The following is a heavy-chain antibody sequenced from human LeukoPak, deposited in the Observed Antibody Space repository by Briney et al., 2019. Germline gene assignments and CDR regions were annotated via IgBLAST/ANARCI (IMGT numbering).Heavy chain of an antibody. D-gene: IGHD3-22*01. CDR3: ARLGDSSGNSAFDI. CDR1: GGSISSYY. CDR2: IYTSGST. J-gene: IGHJ3*02. V-gene: IGHV4-4*07. Sequence: PSETLSLTCTVSGGSISSYYWSWIRQPAGKGLEWIGRIYTSGSTNYNPSLKSRATISVDKSKNQFSLKLSSVTAADTAVYYCARLGDSSGNSAFDIWGQGTMVTVSS.